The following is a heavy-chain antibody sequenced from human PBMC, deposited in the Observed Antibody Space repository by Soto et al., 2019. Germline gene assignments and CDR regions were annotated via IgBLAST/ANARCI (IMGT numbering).Heavy chain of an antibody. D-gene: IGHD3-22*01. Sequence: ASVKVSCKASGYTFTGYAMHWVRQAPGQRLEWMGWINAGNGNTKYSQKFQGRVTMTRDTSTSTVYMELSSLRSEDTAVYYCARGTLNYYDSSGYYYGMDVWGQGTTVTVSS. CDR3: ARGTLNYYDSSGYYYGMDV. V-gene: IGHV1-3*01. CDR2: INAGNGNT. J-gene: IGHJ6*02. CDR1: GYTFTGYA.